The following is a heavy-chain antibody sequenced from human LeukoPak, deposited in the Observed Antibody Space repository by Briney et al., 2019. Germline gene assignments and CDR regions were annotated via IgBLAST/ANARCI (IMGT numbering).Heavy chain of an antibody. J-gene: IGHJ4*02. CDR3: AREVAGTVGEKYVEGIDY. D-gene: IGHD6-19*01. CDR1: GGSISSYY. V-gene: IGHV4-4*07. Sequence: SETLSLTRTVSGGSISSYYWSWIRQPAGKGLEWIGRIYTSGSTNYNPSLKSRVTMSVDTSKNQFSLKLSSVTAADTAVYYCAREVAGTVGEKYVEGIDYWGQGTLVTVSS. CDR2: IYTSGST.